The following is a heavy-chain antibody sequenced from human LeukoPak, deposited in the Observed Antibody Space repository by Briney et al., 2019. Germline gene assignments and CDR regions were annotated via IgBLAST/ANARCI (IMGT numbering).Heavy chain of an antibody. V-gene: IGHV3-23*01. CDR2: ISFGGGYT. CDR3: AKRIDTRGATHYHDY. Sequence: PGGSLRLSCVGYGFTFSNYAMTWVRQAPGKGLEWVSSISFGGGYTFYADSVKGHFTISRDNSRSTLYLQMNNLRAEDTALYYCAKRIDTRGATHYHDYCGQGTLVTVSS. CDR1: GFTFSNYA. D-gene: IGHD2-8*02. J-gene: IGHJ4*02.